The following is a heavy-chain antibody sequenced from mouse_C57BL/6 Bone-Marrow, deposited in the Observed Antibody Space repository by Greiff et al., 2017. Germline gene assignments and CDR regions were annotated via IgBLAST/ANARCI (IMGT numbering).Heavy chain of an antibody. CDR1: GYAFTNYL. D-gene: IGHD1-1*01. V-gene: IGHV1-54*01. CDR2: INPGSGGT. Sequence: VKLQQSGAELVRPGTSVKVSCKASGYAFTNYLIEWVKQRPGQGLEWIGVINPGSGGTNYNEKFKGKATLTADKSSSTAYMQLSSLTSEDSAVYFCARSKVTTVVALDYWGQGTTLTVSS. CDR3: ARSKVTTVVALDY. J-gene: IGHJ2*01.